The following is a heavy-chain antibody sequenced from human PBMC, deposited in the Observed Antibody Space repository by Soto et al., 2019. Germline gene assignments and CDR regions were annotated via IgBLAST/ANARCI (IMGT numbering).Heavy chain of an antibody. D-gene: IGHD2-2*01. J-gene: IGHJ5*02. CDR2: IYYTGST. V-gene: IGHV4-59*01. CDR3: ARVRGNQLLGWFDP. CDR1: GGSISSYY. Sequence: SETLSLTCTVSGGSISSYYWSWIRQPPGKGLEWIGYIYYTGSTNYNPFLKSRVTISVDTSKNQFSLQLSSVTAADTAVYYCARVRGNQLLGWFDPWGQGTLVTVSS.